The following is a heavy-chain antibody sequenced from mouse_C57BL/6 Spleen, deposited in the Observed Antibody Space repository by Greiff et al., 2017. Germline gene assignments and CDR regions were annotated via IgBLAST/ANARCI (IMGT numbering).Heavy chain of an antibody. CDR3: ARSLLSYAMDF. Sequence: VQLQQSGPELVKPGASVKIPCKASGYTFTDYNMDWVKQSHGKSLEWIGDINPNNGGTIYNQKFKGKATLTVDKSSRTAYMELRSLTYEDTSVYYCARSLLSYAMDFWGQGTSVTVSS. J-gene: IGHJ4*01. CDR2: INPNNGGT. V-gene: IGHV1-18*01. CDR1: GYTFTDYN. D-gene: IGHD2-12*01.